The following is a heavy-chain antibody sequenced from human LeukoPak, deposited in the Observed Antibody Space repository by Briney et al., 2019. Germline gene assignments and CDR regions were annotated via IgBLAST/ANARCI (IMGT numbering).Heavy chain of an antibody. D-gene: IGHD3-9*01. Sequence: SQTLFLTCAVSGGSISSGGYSWSWIRQPPGKGLEWIGYIYHSGSTYYNPSLKSRVTISVDRSKNQFSLKLSSVTAADTAVYYCARAPTYYDILTGYYAPHFDYWGQGTLVTVSS. J-gene: IGHJ4*02. CDR1: GGSISSGGYS. V-gene: IGHV4-30-2*01. CDR3: ARAPTYYDILTGYYAPHFDY. CDR2: IYHSGST.